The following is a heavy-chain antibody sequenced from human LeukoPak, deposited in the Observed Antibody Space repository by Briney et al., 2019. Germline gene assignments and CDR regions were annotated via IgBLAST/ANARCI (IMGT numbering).Heavy chain of an antibody. J-gene: IGHJ4*02. CDR3: ARIAADGSGTNHY. CDR1: GYIFSCYG. Sequence: ASVTVSYKASGYIFSCYGITWVRQAPGQGLEWMGWISVYNGNTKSAQNLQGRVIMTTDTSTNTAYMELTSLRSDDTAVYYCARIAADGSGTNHYWGQGTQVTVSS. CDR2: ISVYNGNT. D-gene: IGHD3-10*01. V-gene: IGHV1-18*01.